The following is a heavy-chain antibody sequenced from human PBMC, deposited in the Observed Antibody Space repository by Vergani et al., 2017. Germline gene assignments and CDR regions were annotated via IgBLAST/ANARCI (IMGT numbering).Heavy chain of an antibody. V-gene: IGHV3-33*08. Sequence: QVQLVESGGGVVQPGRSLRLSCAASGFTFSSYGMHWVRPAPGKGLEWVAVIWYDGSNKYYADSVKGRFPISRDNSKNTLYLQMNSLRAEDTAVYYFARDQGQWLVMDYFDYWGQGTLVTVSS. J-gene: IGHJ4*02. CDR2: IWYDGSNK. D-gene: IGHD6-19*01. CDR3: ARDQGQWLVMDYFDY. CDR1: GFTFSSYG.